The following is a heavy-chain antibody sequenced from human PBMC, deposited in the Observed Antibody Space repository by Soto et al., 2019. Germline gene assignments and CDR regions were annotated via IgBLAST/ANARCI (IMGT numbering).Heavy chain of an antibody. CDR2: MNAGNGNT. CDR3: ARDLDMLYCSSTSCANGDY. J-gene: IGHJ4*02. Sequence: ASVKVSCKASGYTFTSYDINWVRQATGQGLEWMGWMNAGNGNTRYSQKFQGRVTITRDTSASTAYMELSSLRSEDTAVYYCARDLDMLYCSSTSCANGDYWGQGTLVTVSS. D-gene: IGHD2-2*01. CDR1: GYTFTSYD. V-gene: IGHV1-3*01.